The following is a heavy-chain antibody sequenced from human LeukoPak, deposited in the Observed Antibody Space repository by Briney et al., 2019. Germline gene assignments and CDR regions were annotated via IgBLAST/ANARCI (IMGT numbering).Heavy chain of an antibody. J-gene: IGHJ4*02. CDR2: IYSGGST. V-gene: IGHV3-53*01. D-gene: IGHD1-1*01. CDR3: TKDTTGPNDS. Sequence: PGGSLRLSCAASGFTVSSNYMSWVRQAPGKGLEWVSVIYSGGSTYYADSVKGRFTISRDNSKNTLYLQMNSLRAEDTAVYYCTKDTTGPNDSWGQGTLVTVSS. CDR1: GFTVSSNY.